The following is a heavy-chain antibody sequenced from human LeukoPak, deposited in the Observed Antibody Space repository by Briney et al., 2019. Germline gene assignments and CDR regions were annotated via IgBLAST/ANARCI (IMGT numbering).Heavy chain of an antibody. CDR3: ARLEGGGDYFDY. D-gene: IGHD3-10*01. CDR2: IYDSGRT. J-gene: IGHJ4*02. CDR1: GGSISSEY. V-gene: IGHV4-59*08. Sequence: SETLSLTCTVSGGSISSEYWSWIRQPPGKGLEWIGYIYDSGRTNYNPSLKSRVTISVETSKNQFSLKLSSVTAADTAVYYCARLEGGGDYFDYWGQGTLVTVSS.